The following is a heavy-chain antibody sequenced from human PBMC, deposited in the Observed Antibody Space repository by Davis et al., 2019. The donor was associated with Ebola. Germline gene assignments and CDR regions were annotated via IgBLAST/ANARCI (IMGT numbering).Heavy chain of an antibody. CDR3: ARHPDYSNEYYYYYGMDV. Sequence: LRLSCTVSGGSISSGGYYWSWIRQHPGKGLEWIGYIYYSGSTYYNPSLKSRVTISVDTSKNQFSLKLSSVTATDTAVYYCARHPDYSNEYYYYYGMDVWGQGTTVTVSS. CDR1: GGSISSGGYY. V-gene: IGHV4-31*03. J-gene: IGHJ6*02. CDR2: IYYSGST. D-gene: IGHD4-11*01.